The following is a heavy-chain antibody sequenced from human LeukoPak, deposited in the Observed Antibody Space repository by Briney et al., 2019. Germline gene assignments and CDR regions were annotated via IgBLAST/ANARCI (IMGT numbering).Heavy chain of an antibody. D-gene: IGHD3-3*01. J-gene: IGHJ6*02. CDR2: ISAYNGST. Sequence: GASVKVSCKASGYTFTSYGISWVRQAPGQGLEWMGWISAYNGSTNYAQKLQGRVTMTTDTSTSTAYMELRSLRSDDTAVYYCARCPDDFWSGYHYGMDVWGQGTTVTVSS. V-gene: IGHV1-18*01. CDR1: GYTFTSYG. CDR3: ARCPDDFWSGYHYGMDV.